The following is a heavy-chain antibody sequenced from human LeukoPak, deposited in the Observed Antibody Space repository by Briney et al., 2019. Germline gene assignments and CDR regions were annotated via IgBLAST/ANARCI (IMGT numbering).Heavy chain of an antibody. D-gene: IGHD6-19*01. V-gene: IGHV1-69*05. Sequence: SVKVSCKASGDTLDNYALSWVRQAPGQGPEWMGGIIPIFGKPKYAQKFQGRATFTTDESTSTIHLELTSLRSEDTAVYYCASGDVGITTQSGIASGWIFDYWGQGTLVTVSS. CDR2: IIPIFGKP. CDR3: ASGDVGITTQSGIASGWIFDY. J-gene: IGHJ4*02. CDR1: GDTLDNYA.